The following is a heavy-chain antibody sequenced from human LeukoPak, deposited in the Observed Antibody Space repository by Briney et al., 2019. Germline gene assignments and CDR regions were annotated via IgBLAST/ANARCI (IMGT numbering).Heavy chain of an antibody. D-gene: IGHD6-6*01. Sequence: GGSLRLSCAASGFTFTSYSMNWVRQAPGKGLEWVSTISGGGGSTYYADSVKGRFTISRDNSKNTLYLQMNSLRAEDTAVYYCAKAGGIAARRGYFDYWGQGTLVTVSS. CDR1: GFTFTSYS. V-gene: IGHV3-23*01. CDR3: AKAGGIAARRGYFDY. CDR2: ISGGGGST. J-gene: IGHJ4*02.